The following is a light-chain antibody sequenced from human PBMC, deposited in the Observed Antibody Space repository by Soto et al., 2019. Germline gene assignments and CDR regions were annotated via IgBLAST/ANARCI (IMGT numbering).Light chain of an antibody. CDR3: AAWDDSLNGVL. Sequence: QSLLTQPPSASTTPGQRVTISCSGSSSNIGSNTVNWYQQLPGTAPKLLIYNNNQRPSGVPDRISGSKSATSASLAISGLQSEDEADYYCAAWDDSLNGVLFGGGTKLTVL. V-gene: IGLV1-44*01. J-gene: IGLJ2*01. CDR2: NNN. CDR1: SSNIGSNT.